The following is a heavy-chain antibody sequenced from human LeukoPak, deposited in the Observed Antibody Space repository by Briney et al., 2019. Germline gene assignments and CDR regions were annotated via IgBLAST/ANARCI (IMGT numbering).Heavy chain of an antibody. CDR2: ISGSGGST. V-gene: IGHV3-23*01. Sequence: GGSLRLSCAASGFTFSSYAMSWVRQAPGKGLEWVSAISGSGGSTYYADSVKGRFTISRDNSKNTLYLQMNSPRAEDTAVYYCAKLPYYYGSGFDYWGQGTLVTISS. D-gene: IGHD3-10*01. CDR1: GFTFSSYA. CDR3: AKLPYYYGSGFDY. J-gene: IGHJ4*02.